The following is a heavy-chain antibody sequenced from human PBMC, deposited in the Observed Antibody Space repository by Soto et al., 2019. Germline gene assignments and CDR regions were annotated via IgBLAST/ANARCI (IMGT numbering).Heavy chain of an antibody. J-gene: IGHJ4*02. CDR1: GFTFSSYD. CDR2: IGTAGDT. D-gene: IGHD3-3*01. V-gene: IGHV3-13*01. CDR3: ARGRGRITIFGVHPFAVDY. Sequence: GGSLRLSCAASGFTFSSYDMHWVRQATGKGLEWVSAIGTAGDTYYPGSVKGRFTISRENAKNSLYLQMNSLRAEDTAVYYCARGRGRITIFGVHPFAVDYWGQGTLVTVSS.